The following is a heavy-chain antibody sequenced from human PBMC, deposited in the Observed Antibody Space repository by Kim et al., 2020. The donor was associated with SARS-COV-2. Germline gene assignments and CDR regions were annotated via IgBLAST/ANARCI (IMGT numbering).Heavy chain of an antibody. CDR1: GGSISSSSYY. CDR2: IYYSGST. D-gene: IGHD3-10*01. V-gene: IGHV4-39*01. Sequence: SETLSLTCTVSGGSISSSSYYWGWIRQPPGKGLEWIGSIYYSGSTYYNPSLKSRVTISVDTSKNQFSLKLSSVTAADTAVYYCARLGYYGSGSQNYYYYYGMDVWGQGTTVTVSS. J-gene: IGHJ6*02. CDR3: ARLGYYGSGSQNYYYYYGMDV.